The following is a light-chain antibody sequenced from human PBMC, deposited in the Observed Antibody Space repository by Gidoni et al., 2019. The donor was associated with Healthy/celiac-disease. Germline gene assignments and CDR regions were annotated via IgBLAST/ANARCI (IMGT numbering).Light chain of an antibody. CDR3: MQGTHWPPWT. CDR2: NVS. V-gene: IGKV2D-30*01. J-gene: IGKJ1*01. CDR1: QSLVYSDGHTY. Sequence: DVVMTRSPLSLPVTLGQPASISCRSSQSLVYSDGHTYLNWFQQRPGQSPRRLIYNVSNWDSGVPDRFSGSGSGTDFTLKISRVEAEDVGVYYCMQGTHWPPWTFGQGTKVEIK.